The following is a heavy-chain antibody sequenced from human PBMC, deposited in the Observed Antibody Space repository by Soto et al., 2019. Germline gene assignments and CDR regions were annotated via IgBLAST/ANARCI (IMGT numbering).Heavy chain of an antibody. J-gene: IGHJ6*02. D-gene: IGHD3-9*01. CDR2: INHSGST. Sequence: PSETLSLTCAVYGGSFSGYYWSWIRQPPGKGLEWIGEINHSGSTNYNPSLKSRVTISVDTSKNQFSLKLSSVTAADTAVYYCARRSAPVGLVSPYYYYYGMDVWGQGTTVTVSS. CDR1: GGSFSGYY. CDR3: ARRSAPVGLVSPYYYYYGMDV. V-gene: IGHV4-34*01.